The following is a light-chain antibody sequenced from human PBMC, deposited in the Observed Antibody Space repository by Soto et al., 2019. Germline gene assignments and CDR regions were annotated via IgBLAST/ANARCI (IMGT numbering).Light chain of an antibody. J-gene: IGLJ2*01. CDR2: SNN. CDR1: SSNIGSNT. V-gene: IGLV1-44*01. CDR3: AAWDDSLAVV. Sequence: QSVLPQPPSASGTPGQRVTIFCSGSSSNIGSNTVHWYQQLPGTAPKLLIYSNNQRPSGVPDRFSGSKSGTSASLAISGLQSEDEADYYCAAWDDSLAVVFGGGTKLTVL.